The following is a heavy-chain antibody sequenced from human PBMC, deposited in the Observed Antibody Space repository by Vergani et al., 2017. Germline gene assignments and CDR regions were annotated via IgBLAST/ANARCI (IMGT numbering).Heavy chain of an antibody. CDR2: ISGSGGST. J-gene: IGHJ4*02. D-gene: IGHD3-10*01. Sequence: EVQLLESGGGLVQPAGSLRLSCAASGFTFSSYAMSWVRQAPGKGLEWVSAISGSGGSTYYADSVKGRFTISRDNSKNTLYLQMNSLRAEDTAVYYCAVWFGEFRPFDYWGQGTLVTVSS. V-gene: IGHV3-23*01. CDR3: AVWFGEFRPFDY. CDR1: GFTFSSYA.